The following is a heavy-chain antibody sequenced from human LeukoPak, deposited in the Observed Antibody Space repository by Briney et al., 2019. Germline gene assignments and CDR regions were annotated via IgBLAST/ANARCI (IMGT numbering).Heavy chain of an antibody. CDR1: GFTFSSYW. D-gene: IGHD5-12*01. CDR2: ISGSGGST. J-gene: IGHJ4*02. V-gene: IGHV3-23*01. CDR3: ARGPSGYHNT. Sequence: GGSLRLSCAASGFTFSSYWMTWVRQAPGKGLEWVSAISGSGGSTYYADSVKGRFTISRDNSKKTLYLQMNSLRAEDTAVYYCARGPSGYHNTGGQGTLVTVSS.